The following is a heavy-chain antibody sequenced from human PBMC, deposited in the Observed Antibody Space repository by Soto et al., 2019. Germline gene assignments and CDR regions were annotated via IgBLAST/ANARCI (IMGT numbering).Heavy chain of an antibody. J-gene: IGHJ5*02. D-gene: IGHD6-13*01. Sequence: SETLSLTCTVSGGSISSYYWSWIRQPPGKGLEWIGYIYYSGSTNYNPSLKSRVTISVDTSKNQLSLKLSSVTAADTAVYYCARVHGYSSSWYHLNWFDPWGQGTLVTVSS. CDR1: GGSISSYY. CDR2: IYYSGST. V-gene: IGHV4-59*01. CDR3: ARVHGYSSSWYHLNWFDP.